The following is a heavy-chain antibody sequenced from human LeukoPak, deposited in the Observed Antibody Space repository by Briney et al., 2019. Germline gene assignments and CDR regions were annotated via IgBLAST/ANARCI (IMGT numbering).Heavy chain of an antibody. CDR2: ISSSSSYI. Sequence: PGGSLRLSYAASGFTFSSYSMNWVRQAPGKGLEWVSSISSSSSYIYYADSVKGRFTISRDNAKKTLYLQMNSLRAEDTAVYYCARSIGLTGGGVDVWGQGTRSPSL. V-gene: IGHV3-21*04. D-gene: IGHD3-9*01. CDR3: ARSIGLTGGGVDV. CDR1: GFTFSSYS. J-gene: IGHJ6*02.